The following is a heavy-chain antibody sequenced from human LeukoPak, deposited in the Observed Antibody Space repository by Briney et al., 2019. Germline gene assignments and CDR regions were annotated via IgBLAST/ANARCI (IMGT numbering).Heavy chain of an antibody. V-gene: IGHV4-39*07. CDR2: IHYSGST. Sequence: SETLSLTCTVSGGSISSSSYYWGWIRQPPGKGLEWIGTIHYSGSTYYNPSLKSRVTISADTSQNQFSLKLSSVTAADTAVYYCARGYDNFAYWGQGTLVTVSS. CDR1: GGSISSSSYY. CDR3: ARGYDNFAY. J-gene: IGHJ4*02. D-gene: IGHD3-9*01.